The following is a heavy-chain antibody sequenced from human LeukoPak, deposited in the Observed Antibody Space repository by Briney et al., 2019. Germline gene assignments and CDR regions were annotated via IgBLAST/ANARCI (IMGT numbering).Heavy chain of an antibody. CDR3: ARDRAAARIYFYYYMDV. J-gene: IGHJ6*03. CDR2: IYYSGST. V-gene: IGHV4-59*12. CDR1: GGSISSYY. Sequence: SETLSLTCTVSGGSISSYYWGWTRQPPGKGLEWIGYIYYSGSTNYNPSLKSRVTISVDTSKNQFSLKLSSVTAADTAVYYCARDRAAARIYFYYYMDVWGKGTTVTVSS. D-gene: IGHD6-13*01.